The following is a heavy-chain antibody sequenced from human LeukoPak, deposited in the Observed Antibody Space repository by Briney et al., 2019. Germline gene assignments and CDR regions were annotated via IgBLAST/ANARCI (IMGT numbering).Heavy chain of an antibody. CDR3: AREEGAINN. D-gene: IGHD1-26*01. Sequence: GRSLRLSCAASGFTFSSYAMHWVRQAPGKGLEWVAVISYDGSNKYYADSVKGRFTISRDNSKNTLYLQMNSLRAEDTAVYYCAREEGAINNWGQGTLVTVSS. CDR1: GFTFSSYA. CDR2: ISYDGSNK. V-gene: IGHV3-30-3*01. J-gene: IGHJ4*02.